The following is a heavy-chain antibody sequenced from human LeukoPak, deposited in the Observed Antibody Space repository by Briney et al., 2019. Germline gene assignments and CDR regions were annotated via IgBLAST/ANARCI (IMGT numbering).Heavy chain of an antibody. J-gene: IGHJ5*02. Sequence: SETLSLTCSVSGGSISSYYWSWIRQPPGKGLEWVGYIYYNEGTNYNPSLKSRVTVSLDTSKTQFSLRLSSVTAADTAVYYCARGRWLQFRSFWFDPWGQGTLVTVSA. CDR2: IYYNEGT. V-gene: IGHV4-59*01. CDR3: ARGRWLQFRSFWFDP. D-gene: IGHD5-24*01. CDR1: GGSISSYY.